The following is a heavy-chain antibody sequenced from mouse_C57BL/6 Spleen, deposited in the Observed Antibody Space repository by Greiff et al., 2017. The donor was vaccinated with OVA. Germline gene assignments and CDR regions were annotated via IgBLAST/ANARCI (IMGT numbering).Heavy chain of an antibody. CDR1: GYTFTSYW. CDR2: IDPSDRAT. J-gene: IGHJ3*01. CDR3: AREEATMVTPFAY. V-gene: IGHV1-52*01. Sequence: VQLQQPGAELVRPGSSVKLSCKASGYTFTSYWMHWVKQRPIQGLEWIGNIDPSDRATHYNQKFTDKATLTVDKSSSTAYRQLSSLTSEDSAVYYGAREEATMVTPFAYWGQGTLVTVSA. D-gene: IGHD2-2*01.